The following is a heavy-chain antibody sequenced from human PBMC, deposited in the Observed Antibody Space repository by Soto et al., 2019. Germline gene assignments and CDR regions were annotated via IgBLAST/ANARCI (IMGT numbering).Heavy chain of an antibody. Sequence: EVQLLESGGGLVQPGGSLRLSCTASGFTFSSSAMNWVRQAPGQGLEWVAGVSENGGSSGGTYYADSVKGRFTISRDNSKNTLYLQMDSLRGADTAVYYCASAKAVVIAALGIWGQGTMVTVSS. CDR1: GFTFSSSA. J-gene: IGHJ3*02. D-gene: IGHD2-21*01. CDR2: VSENGGSSGGT. CDR3: ASAKAVVIAALGI. V-gene: IGHV3-23*01.